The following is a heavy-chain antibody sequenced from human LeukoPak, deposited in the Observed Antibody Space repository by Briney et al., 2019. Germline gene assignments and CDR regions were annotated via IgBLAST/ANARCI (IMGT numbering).Heavy chain of an antibody. CDR1: GDSISTSSYY. Sequence: SETLSLTCTVSGDSISTSSYYWGWIRQPPGKGLEWIGSIYSSGTTYYNPSLNSRVTISLDTSKNQFSLRLSSVTAADTAVFYCARGGLTGPLGDWGQGTLVTVSS. CDR3: ARGGLTGPLGD. V-gene: IGHV4-39*07. CDR2: IYSSGTT. D-gene: IGHD3-9*01. J-gene: IGHJ4*02.